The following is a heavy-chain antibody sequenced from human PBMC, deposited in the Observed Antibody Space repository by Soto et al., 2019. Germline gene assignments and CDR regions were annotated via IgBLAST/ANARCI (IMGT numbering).Heavy chain of an antibody. CDR1: RFTFSSYG. CDR2: IWYDGSNK. Sequence: VQLVASGGGVVQPGRSLRLSCAASRFTFSSYGMHWVRQAPGKGLEWVAVIWYDGSNKYYADSVKGRFTISRDNSKNTLYLQMNSLRAEDTAVYYCARDGSSWSPLDYWGQGTLVTVSS. CDR3: ARDGSSWSPLDY. D-gene: IGHD6-13*01. J-gene: IGHJ4*02. V-gene: IGHV3-33*01.